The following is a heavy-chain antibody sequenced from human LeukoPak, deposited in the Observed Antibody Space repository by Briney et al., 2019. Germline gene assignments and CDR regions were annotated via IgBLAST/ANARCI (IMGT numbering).Heavy chain of an antibody. CDR3: ARGSAPEFDP. V-gene: IGHV4-61*01. D-gene: IGHD2-15*01. CDR1: GGSVSSGSYY. J-gene: IGHJ5*02. Sequence: PSETLSLTCTVSGGSVSSGSYYWSWMRQPPGKGLEWIGYVYYSGGTNYNPSLKSRVTISVDTSKNQFSLRLSSVTAADTAVYYCARGSAPEFDPWGQGTLVTVSS. CDR2: VYYSGGT.